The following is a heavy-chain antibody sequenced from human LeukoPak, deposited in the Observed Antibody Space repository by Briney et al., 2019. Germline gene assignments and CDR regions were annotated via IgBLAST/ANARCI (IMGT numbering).Heavy chain of an antibody. J-gene: IGHJ4*02. CDR1: GGSISSGGYY. V-gene: IGHV4-61*08. CDR2: IYYSGST. Sequence: PSQTLSLTCTVSGGSISSGGYYWSWIRQPPGKGLEWIGYIYYSGSTNYNPSLKSRVTISVDTSKNQFSLKLSSVTAADTAVYYCAREPSLCSGGSCYGSFGYWGQGTLVTVSS. D-gene: IGHD2-15*01. CDR3: AREPSLCSGGSCYGSFGY.